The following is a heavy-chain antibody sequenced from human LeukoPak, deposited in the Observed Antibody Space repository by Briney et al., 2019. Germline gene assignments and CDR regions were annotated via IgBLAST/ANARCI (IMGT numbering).Heavy chain of an antibody. V-gene: IGHV1-8*01. CDR2: MNPNSGNT. CDR3: ASSVVPAAMWDYYFDY. J-gene: IGHJ4*02. Sequence: ASVKVSCKASGYTFTSYDINWVRQATGQGLEWMGWMNPNSGNTGYAQKFQGRVTITADKSTSTAYMELSSLRSEDTAVYYCASSVVPAAMWDYYFDYWGQGTLVTVSS. D-gene: IGHD2-2*01. CDR1: GYTFTSYD.